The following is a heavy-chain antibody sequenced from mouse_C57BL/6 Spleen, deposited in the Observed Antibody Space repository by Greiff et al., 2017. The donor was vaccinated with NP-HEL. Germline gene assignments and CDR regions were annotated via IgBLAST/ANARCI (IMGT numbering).Heavy chain of an antibody. CDR2: IDPSDSYT. Sequence: VQLQQSGAELVMPGASVKLSCKASGYTFTSYWMHWVKQRPGQGLEWIGEIDPSDSYTNYNQKFKGKSTLTVDKSSSTAYMQLSSLTSEDSAVYYCARGGQLRLGFDYWGQGTTLTVSS. V-gene: IGHV1-69*01. D-gene: IGHD3-2*02. CDR3: ARGGQLRLGFDY. CDR1: GYTFTSYW. J-gene: IGHJ2*01.